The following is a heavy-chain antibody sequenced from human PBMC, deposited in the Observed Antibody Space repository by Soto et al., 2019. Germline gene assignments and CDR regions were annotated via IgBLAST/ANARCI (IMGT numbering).Heavy chain of an antibody. D-gene: IGHD2-2*02. J-gene: IGHJ4*02. V-gene: IGHV1-3*01. CDR3: ARSLQVVPAAIAY. Sequence: ASVKFSCKASGYTFTSYAMHWVRHAPGQRLEWMGWINAGNGNTKYSQKFQGRVTITRDTSASTAYMELSSLRSEDTAVYYCARSLQVVPAAIAYWGQGTLVTVSS. CDR2: INAGNGNT. CDR1: GYTFTSYA.